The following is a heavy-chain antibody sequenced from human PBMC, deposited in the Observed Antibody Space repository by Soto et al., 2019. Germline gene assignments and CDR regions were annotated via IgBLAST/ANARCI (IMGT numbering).Heavy chain of an antibody. Sequence: SETLSLTCTVSGGSISSSSYYWGWIRQPPGKGLEWIGSIYYSGSTYYNPSLKSRVTISVDTSKNQFSLKLSSVTAADTAVYYCASLEYYDYIWGSYRYPLYFDYWGQGTLVTVSS. CDR3: ASLEYYDYIWGSYRYPLYFDY. V-gene: IGHV4-39*01. CDR1: GGSISSSSYY. J-gene: IGHJ4*02. CDR2: IYYSGST. D-gene: IGHD3-16*02.